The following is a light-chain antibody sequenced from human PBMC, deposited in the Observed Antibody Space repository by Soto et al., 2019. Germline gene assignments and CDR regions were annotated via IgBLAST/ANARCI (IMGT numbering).Light chain of an antibody. J-gene: IGKJ4*01. V-gene: IGKV3D-7*01. CDR1: QSVSSSY. CDR2: DAS. Sequence: EIVLTYSPGTLSLSLWEIATLSCRASQSVSSSYLAWYQQKPGKAPKLLVYDASTLQSGVPSRFSGSGSGTDFTLTISSLQPEDFATHYCQQLESYPSTFGGGTKVDIK. CDR3: QQLESYPST.